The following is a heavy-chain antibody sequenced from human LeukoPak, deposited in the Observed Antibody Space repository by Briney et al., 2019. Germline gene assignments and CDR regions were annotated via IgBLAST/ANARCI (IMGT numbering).Heavy chain of an antibody. D-gene: IGHD2-2*02. V-gene: IGHV1-2*02. CDR1: GYTFTGYY. J-gene: IGHJ4*02. CDR3: ARPHKRYCSSTSCYMVLGY. Sequence: GASVKVSCKASGYTFTGYYMHWVRQAPGQGLEWMGWINPNSGSTNYAQKFQGRVTMTRDTSISTAYMELSRLRSDDTAVYYCARPHKRYCSSTSCYMVLGYWGQGTLVTVSS. CDR2: INPNSGST.